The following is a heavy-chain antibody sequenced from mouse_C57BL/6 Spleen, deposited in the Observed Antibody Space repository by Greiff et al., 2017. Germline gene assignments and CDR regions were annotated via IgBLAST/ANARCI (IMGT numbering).Heavy chain of an antibody. V-gene: IGHV5-17*01. CDR2: ISSGSSTI. CDR1: GFTFSDYG. D-gene: IGHD2-4*01. CDR3: AKGPIYYDYGGYAMDY. Sequence: EVQRVESGGGLVKPGGSLKLSCAASGFTFSDYGMHWVRQAPEKGLEWVAYISSGSSTIYYADTVKGRFTISRDNAKNTLFLQMTSLRSEDTAMYYCAKGPIYYDYGGYAMDYWGQGTSVTVSS. J-gene: IGHJ4*01.